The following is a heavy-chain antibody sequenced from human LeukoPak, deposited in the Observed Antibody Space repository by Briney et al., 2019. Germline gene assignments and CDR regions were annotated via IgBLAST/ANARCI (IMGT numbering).Heavy chain of an antibody. D-gene: IGHD3-22*01. CDR1: GFTFSSYA. CDR2: ISYDGSNK. Sequence: EAGRSLRLSCAASGFTFSSYAMHWVRQAPGKGLEWVAVISYDGSNKYYADSVKGRFTISRDNSKNTLYLQTNSLRAEDTAVYYCANHYYDSSGYYHSFDYWGQGTLVTVSS. CDR3: ANHYYDSSGYYHSFDY. V-gene: IGHV3-30-3*01. J-gene: IGHJ4*02.